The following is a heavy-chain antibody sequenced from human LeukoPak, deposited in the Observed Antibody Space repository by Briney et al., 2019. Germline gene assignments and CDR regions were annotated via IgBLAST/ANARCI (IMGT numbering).Heavy chain of an antibody. J-gene: IGHJ4*02. V-gene: IGHV3-23*01. CDR3: AKQDWNDGRDFDY. Sequence: GGSLRLSCAASGFTFSSYVMSWVRQAPGKGLEWVSAISGSGGSTYYADSVKGRFTISRDNSKNTLYPQMNSLRAEDTAVYYCAKQDWNDGRDFDYWGQGTLVTVSS. CDR2: ISGSGGST. CDR1: GFTFSSYV. D-gene: IGHD1-1*01.